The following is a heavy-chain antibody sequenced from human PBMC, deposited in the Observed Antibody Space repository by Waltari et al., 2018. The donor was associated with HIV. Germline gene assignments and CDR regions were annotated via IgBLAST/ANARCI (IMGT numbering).Heavy chain of an antibody. CDR3: AREFYYYNYIMFDP. CDR2: ISGSGTTM. V-gene: IGHV3-48*01. CDR1: GFTFSSYS. D-gene: IGHD3-22*01. Sequence: EVQLVESGGGMVQPGGSLRLSCAASGFTFSSYSMNWVRQAPGKWLDWLSYISGSGTTMYYADSVRDRFTISRDNAKNSLYLQMNSLRAEDTAVYFCAREFYYYNYIMFDPWGQGTLVIVSS. J-gene: IGHJ5*02.